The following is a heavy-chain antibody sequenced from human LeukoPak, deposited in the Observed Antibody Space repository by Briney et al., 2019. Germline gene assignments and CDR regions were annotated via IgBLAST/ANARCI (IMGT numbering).Heavy chain of an antibody. J-gene: IGHJ3*02. CDR1: RFTFSNAW. CDR2: IKSKTEGGTT. D-gene: IGHD1-26*01. V-gene: IGHV3-15*01. Sequence: GGSLRLSCAASRFTFSNAWMSWVRQAPGKGLEWVGRIKSKTEGGTTDYAAPVKGRFTISRDDSKNTLYLQMNSLRAEDTAVYYCARVYYDAFDIWGQGTMVTVSS. CDR3: ARVYYDAFDI.